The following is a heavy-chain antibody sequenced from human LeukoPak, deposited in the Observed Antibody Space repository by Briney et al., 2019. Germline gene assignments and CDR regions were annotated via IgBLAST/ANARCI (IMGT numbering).Heavy chain of an antibody. D-gene: IGHD3-10*01. CDR2: ISDSSSTI. CDR1: GFTFSSYS. V-gene: IGHV3-48*01. Sequence: GGSLRLSCAASGFTFSSYSMNWVRQAPGKGLEWVSYISDSSSTIYYADSVKGRFTISRDNAKNSLYLQMNSLRAEDTAVYYCARLISGSFDYWGQGTLVTVSS. J-gene: IGHJ4*02. CDR3: ARLISGSFDY.